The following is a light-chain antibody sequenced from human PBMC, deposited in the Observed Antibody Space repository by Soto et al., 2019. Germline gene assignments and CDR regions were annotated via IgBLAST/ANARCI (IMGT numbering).Light chain of an antibody. CDR2: DAS. J-gene: IGKJ4*01. CDR3: QQFDKYPIT. CDR1: QGISNS. Sequence: AIQLTQSPSSLSASVGDRVTITCRASQGISNSLAWYQQKPGKPPKLLIHDASNLERGVPSRFRGSGSGTDFTLTISSLQPEDFATYYCQQFDKYPITFGGGTKVDIK. V-gene: IGKV1D-13*01.